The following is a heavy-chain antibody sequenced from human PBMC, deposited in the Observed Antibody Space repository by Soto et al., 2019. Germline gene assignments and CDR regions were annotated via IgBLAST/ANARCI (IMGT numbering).Heavy chain of an antibody. Sequence: SETLSLTCTVSGGSISSYYWSWIRQPPGKGLEWIGYIYYSGSTNYNPSLKSRVTISVDTSKNQFSLKLSSVTAADTAVYYCARQPRSTLDAFDIWGQGTMVTVSS. D-gene: IGHD2-15*01. J-gene: IGHJ3*02. V-gene: IGHV4-59*08. CDR1: GGSISSYY. CDR2: IYYSGST. CDR3: ARQPRSTLDAFDI.